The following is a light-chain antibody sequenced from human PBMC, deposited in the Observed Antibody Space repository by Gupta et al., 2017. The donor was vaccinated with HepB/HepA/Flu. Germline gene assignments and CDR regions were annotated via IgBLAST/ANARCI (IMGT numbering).Light chain of an antibody. CDR1: QTIIKY. CDR3: QQSYSIPT. J-gene: IGKJ4*01. CDR2: AAS. Sequence: DIQMSQSPSSLSASVGDRVTITCRASQTIIKYLNWYQQKPGKAPKLLIYAASTLQSGVPSKFSGSGSGTDFTLTISRLQPEDSATYYCQQSYSIPTFGGGTKVEIK. V-gene: IGKV1-39*01.